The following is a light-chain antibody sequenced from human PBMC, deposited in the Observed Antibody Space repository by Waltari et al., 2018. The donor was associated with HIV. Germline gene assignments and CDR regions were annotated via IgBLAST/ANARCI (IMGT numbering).Light chain of an antibody. CDR2: EVS. CDR3: SSYTSSSTLV. Sequence: QSALTQPAPVSGSPGQSITISCTGTSRDVGGYNYVPWYQQHPGKAPKLMIYEVSNRPSGVSNRFSGSKSGNTASLTISGLQAEDEADYYCSSYTSSSTLVFGTGTKVTVL. CDR1: SRDVGGYNY. J-gene: IGLJ1*01. V-gene: IGLV2-14*01.